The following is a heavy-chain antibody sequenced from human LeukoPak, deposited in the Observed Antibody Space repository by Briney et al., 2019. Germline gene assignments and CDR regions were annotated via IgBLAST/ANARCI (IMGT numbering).Heavy chain of an antibody. CDR3: ARVKRISNWFDP. CDR2: IYHSGST. D-gene: IGHD2-15*01. J-gene: IGHJ5*02. Sequence: PSETLSLTCAVSGYSISSGYYWGWIRPPPGKGLEWIGSIYHSGSTYYNPSLKSRVTISGDTSKNHLSVKLSSVTAAATAVYYCARVKRISNWFDPWGQGTLVTVSS. CDR1: GYSISSGYY. V-gene: IGHV4-38-2*01.